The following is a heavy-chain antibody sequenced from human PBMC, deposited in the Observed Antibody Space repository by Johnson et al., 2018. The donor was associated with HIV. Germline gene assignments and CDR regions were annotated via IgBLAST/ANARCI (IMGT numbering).Heavy chain of an antibody. Sequence: EVQLVESGGRLVQPGRSLRLSCAASGFSFDDYAMHWVRQAPGKGLEWVSGISWNSGSIGYADSVKGRFTISRDNAKNSLYLQMTSLRAEDTALYYCARVGYSNYGGGAFDIWGQGTMVTVSS. V-gene: IGHV3-9*01. J-gene: IGHJ3*02. CDR3: ARVGYSNYGGGAFDI. CDR1: GFSFDDYA. CDR2: ISWNSGSI. D-gene: IGHD4-11*01.